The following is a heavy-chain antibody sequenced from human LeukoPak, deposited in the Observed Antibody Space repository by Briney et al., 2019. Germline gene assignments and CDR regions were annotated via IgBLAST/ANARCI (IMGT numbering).Heavy chain of an antibody. CDR3: ARPRQQLVSVSQLAY. D-gene: IGHD6-13*01. Sequence: ASVKVSCKASGGTFSSYAISWVRQAPGQGLEWMGGIIPIFGTANYAQKFQGRVTITADESTSTAYMELSSLRSEDTAVYYCARPRQQLVSVSQLAYWGQGTLVTVSS. J-gene: IGHJ4*02. CDR1: GGTFSSYA. V-gene: IGHV1-69*13. CDR2: IIPIFGTA.